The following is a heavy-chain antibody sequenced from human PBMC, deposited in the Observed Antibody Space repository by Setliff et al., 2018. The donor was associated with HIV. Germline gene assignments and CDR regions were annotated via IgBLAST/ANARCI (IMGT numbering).Heavy chain of an antibody. V-gene: IGHV6-1*01. D-gene: IGHD1-1*01. CDR3: ARVFRNLPDY. Sequence: SQTLSLTCVLSGDFVSSDRAAWNWIRQSPSRGLEWLGRTYYNSRWNHDYAASVESRITITSDTSKNQLSLHLTSVTPEDTAVYYCARVFRNLPDYWGQGTLVTVSS. CDR2: TYYNSRWNH. J-gene: IGHJ4*02. CDR1: GDFVSSDRAA.